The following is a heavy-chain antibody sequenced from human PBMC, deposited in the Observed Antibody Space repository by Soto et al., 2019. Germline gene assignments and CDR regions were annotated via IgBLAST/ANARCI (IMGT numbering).Heavy chain of an antibody. CDR3: ARESSGYSSYFDY. D-gene: IGHD5-12*01. CDR1: GLIFSNYK. CDR2: INTDGSIT. J-gene: IGHJ4*02. V-gene: IGHV3-74*01. Sequence: PGGSLRLSCAASGLIFSNYKMHWVRQAPGKGLVWVSRINTDGSITDYADSVKGRFTVSRDNPKNTLYLQMNSLRAEDTAVYYCARESSGYSSYFDYWGQGTLVTVSS.